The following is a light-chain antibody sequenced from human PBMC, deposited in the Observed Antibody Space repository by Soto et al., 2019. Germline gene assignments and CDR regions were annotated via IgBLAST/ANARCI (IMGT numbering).Light chain of an antibody. CDR2: VAS. CDR3: QQYGSYPVT. Sequence: EIVLTQSPGTLSLSPGERATLSCRASQSVSSSYLAWFQQKSGQAPRLLIYVASSRATGIPDRFSGSGSGTDFTLTINRLEPEDFAVYYCQQYGSYPVTFGRGTKVEIK. V-gene: IGKV3-20*01. CDR1: QSVSSSY. J-gene: IGKJ1*01.